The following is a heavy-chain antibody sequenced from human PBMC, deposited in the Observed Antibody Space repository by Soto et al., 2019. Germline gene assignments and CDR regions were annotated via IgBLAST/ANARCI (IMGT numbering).Heavy chain of an antibody. CDR1: GYTLTSYA. CDR2: INAGNGNT. D-gene: IGHD2-2*03. Sequence: ASVKVSCKASGYTLTSYAMHWVRQAPGQRLEWMGWINAGNGNTKYSQKFQGRVTITRDTSASTAYMELSSLRSEDTAVYYCARGFGYCSSTSCRGGVVDYWGQGTLVTVSS. J-gene: IGHJ4*02. CDR3: ARGFGYCSSTSCRGGVVDY. V-gene: IGHV1-3*01.